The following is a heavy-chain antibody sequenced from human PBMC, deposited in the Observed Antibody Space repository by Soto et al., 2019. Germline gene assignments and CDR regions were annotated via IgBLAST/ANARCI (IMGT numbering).Heavy chain of an antibody. Sequence: QVQLVQSGAEVKKPGASVKVSCKASGYTFTSYYMHWVRQAPGQGLEWMGIINPSGGSTSYAQKFQGRVNMTRDTSTSTFYMELSSLRSEDTAVYYCARQKFRYCSSTSCYTPFDYWGQGTLVTVSS. J-gene: IGHJ4*02. D-gene: IGHD2-2*02. CDR2: INPSGGST. CDR1: GYTFTSYY. V-gene: IGHV1-46*03. CDR3: ARQKFRYCSSTSCYTPFDY.